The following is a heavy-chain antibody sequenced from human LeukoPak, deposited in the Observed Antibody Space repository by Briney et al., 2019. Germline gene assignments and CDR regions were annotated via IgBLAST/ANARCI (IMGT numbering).Heavy chain of an antibody. CDR1: GFTFSRYA. J-gene: IGHJ4*02. D-gene: IGHD6-25*01. CDR2: ISGSGGNT. V-gene: IGHV3-23*01. CDR3: AKALPERPFDF. Sequence: GGSLRLSCAASGFTFSRYAMNWVRQAPGKELEWVSSISGSGGNTYYADSVKGRFTIPRDNSKNTLYLQMNSLRAEDTAIYYCAKALPERPFDFWGQGTLVTVSS.